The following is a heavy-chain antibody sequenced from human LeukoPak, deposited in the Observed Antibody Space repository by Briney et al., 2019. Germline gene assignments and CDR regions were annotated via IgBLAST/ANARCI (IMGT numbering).Heavy chain of an antibody. CDR2: IYHSGST. J-gene: IGHJ4*02. CDR3: ARRSIFGVVADY. CDR1: AYSISSGYY. D-gene: IGHD3-3*01. V-gene: IGHV4-38-2*01. Sequence: SETLSLTCAVSAYSISSGYYWGWIRQPPGKGLEWIGSIYHSGSTYYNPSLKSRVTISVDTSKNQFSLKLSSVTAADTAVYYCARRSIFGVVADYWGPGTLVTVSS.